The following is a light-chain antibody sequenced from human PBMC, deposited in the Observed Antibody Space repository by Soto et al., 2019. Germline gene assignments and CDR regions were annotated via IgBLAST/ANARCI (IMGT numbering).Light chain of an antibody. CDR1: QSVSSN. J-gene: IGKJ2*01. V-gene: IGKV3-15*01. CDR3: QHYHPWPPFT. CDR2: DAS. Sequence: EIVMTQSPVTLSVSPGERATLSCRASQSVSSNLAWYQQKPGQAPRLLIYDASIRATGIPVRFSGSGSGTEFTLYISSLQYEDFEIYYCQHYHPWPPFTFGQGTKLEIK.